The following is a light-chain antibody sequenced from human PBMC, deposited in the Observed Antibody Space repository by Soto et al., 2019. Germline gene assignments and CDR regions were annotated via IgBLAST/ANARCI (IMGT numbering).Light chain of an antibody. CDR1: SSDVGSYNL. V-gene: IGLV2-23*01. CDR3: CSDGGSSTYLV. J-gene: IGLJ1*01. Sequence: QSALTQPASVSESPGQSITISCTGISSDVGSYNLVSWYQQYPGKAPKLMIYEGNKRPSGVSNRFSGSKSGNTASLTISGFQAEDEADDYCSDGGSSTYLVFGTGTKLTVL. CDR2: EGN.